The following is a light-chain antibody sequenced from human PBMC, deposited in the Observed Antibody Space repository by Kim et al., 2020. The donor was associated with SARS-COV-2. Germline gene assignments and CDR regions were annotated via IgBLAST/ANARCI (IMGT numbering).Light chain of an antibody. CDR3: YSYTSKSTPYV. CDR1: CSDVGAYKY. CDR2: DVS. Sequence: QSITIACTGTCSDVGAYKYVSWYQQHPSKAPKLIIYDVSHRPSGVSNRFSGSKSGNAASLTISGLQAEDEADYYCYSYTSKSTPYVFGTGTKVTVL. V-gene: IGLV2-14*03. J-gene: IGLJ1*01.